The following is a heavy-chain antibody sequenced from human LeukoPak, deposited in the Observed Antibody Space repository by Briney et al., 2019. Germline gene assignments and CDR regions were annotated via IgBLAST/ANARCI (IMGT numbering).Heavy chain of an antibody. CDR3: ANGAPWSGPAFDY. V-gene: IGHV3-23*01. D-gene: IGHD3-3*01. CDR1: GFTFGSYA. Sequence: GGSLRLSCAASGFTFGSYAMTWVRQAPGKGLEWVSSISGSGGSTNYADSVKGRFTISRDNSKNTLYLQMNSLRAEDTAVYYCANGAPWSGPAFDYWGQGTLVTVSS. J-gene: IGHJ4*02. CDR2: ISGSGGST.